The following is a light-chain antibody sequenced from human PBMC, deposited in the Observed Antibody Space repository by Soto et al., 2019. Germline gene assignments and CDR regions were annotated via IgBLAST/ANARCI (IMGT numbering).Light chain of an antibody. J-gene: IGLJ1*01. CDR2: QVS. Sequence: QSALTQPASVSGSPGQSITISCTGTSSDIGGFYYVSWHQHHSGKDPKLMIYQVSNRPSGVSNRFSGSKSGNTASLTISGLQAEDEADYFCSSHSSSSTFYVFGAGTKVTVL. V-gene: IGLV2-14*01. CDR3: SSHSSSSTFYV. CDR1: SSDIGGFYY.